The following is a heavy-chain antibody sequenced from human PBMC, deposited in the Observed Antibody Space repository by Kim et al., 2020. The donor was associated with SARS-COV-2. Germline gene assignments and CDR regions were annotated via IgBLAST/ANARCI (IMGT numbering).Heavy chain of an antibody. V-gene: IGHV3-30*18. CDR3: AKPRGAVDY. Sequence: GGSLRLSCAASGFTFSSYGMHWVRQAPGKGLEWVAVISYDGSNKYYADSVKGRFTISIDNSKNTLYLQMNSLRAEDTAVYYCAKPRGAVDYWGQGTLVTVSS. CDR1: GFTFSSYG. J-gene: IGHJ4*02. CDR2: ISYDGSNK. D-gene: IGHD1-26*01.